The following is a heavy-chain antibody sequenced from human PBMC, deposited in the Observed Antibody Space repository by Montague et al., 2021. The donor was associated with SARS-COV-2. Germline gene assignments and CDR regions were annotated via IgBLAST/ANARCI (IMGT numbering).Heavy chain of an antibody. CDR1: RLAFNGHA. CDR3: AREGYRSGSFYIDY. V-gene: IGHV3-30*04. CDR2: ISHDESNH. Sequence: SLRLSCAASRLAFNGHAMHWVRQAPGKGLEWLTFISHDESNHRYADSVKGRFTISRDNSKNTLYLQMDSLRPEDTAVYYCAREGYRSGSFYIDYWGQGTLVTVSS. D-gene: IGHD1-26*01. J-gene: IGHJ4*01.